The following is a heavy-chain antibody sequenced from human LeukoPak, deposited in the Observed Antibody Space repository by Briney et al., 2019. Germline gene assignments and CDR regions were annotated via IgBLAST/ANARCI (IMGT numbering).Heavy chain of an antibody. Sequence: PSETLSLTCAVYGGSFSGYYWSWVRQPPGKGVEGSGEINHSGSTNYNTSLKRRVTISVDKSKKQFSRKRRSVAAADTAVYYCARQPTTPTVKWRFPNPDAFDIWGQGTMVTVSS. D-gene: IGHD5-18*01. V-gene: IGHV4-34*01. CDR1: GGSFSGYY. J-gene: IGHJ3*02. CDR3: ARQPTTPTVKWRFPNPDAFDI. CDR2: INHSGST.